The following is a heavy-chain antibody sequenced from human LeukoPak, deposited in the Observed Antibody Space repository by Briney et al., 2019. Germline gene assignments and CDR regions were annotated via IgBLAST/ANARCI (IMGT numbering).Heavy chain of an antibody. J-gene: IGHJ6*04. CDR2: IKQDGSEK. V-gene: IGHV3-7*03. CDR1: GVTFSSYW. Sequence: GGSLRLSCAASGVTFSSYWMSWVRQAPGKGLEWVANIKQDGSEKYYVDSVKGRFTISRDNAKNSLYLQMNSLRAEDTAVYYCARESIQENTYYGSGSPQYYYYYYGMDVWGKGTTVTVSS. CDR3: ARESIQENTYYGSGSPQYYYYYYGMDV. D-gene: IGHD3-10*01.